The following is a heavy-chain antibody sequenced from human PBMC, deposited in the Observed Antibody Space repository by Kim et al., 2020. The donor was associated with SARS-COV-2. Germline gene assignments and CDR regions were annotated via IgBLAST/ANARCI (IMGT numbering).Heavy chain of an antibody. J-gene: IGHJ4*02. D-gene: IGHD5-18*01. V-gene: IGHV1-18*01. CDR2: INAYNGNK. CDR1: GYTFSSFG. CDR3: ARDLVEDTVMIFFDY. Sequence: ASVKVSCKASGYTFSSFGISWVRQAPGQGLEWMGWINAYNGNKNYAQKFQGRVSMTTDLSTGTTYMELRSLRSDDTAVYYCARDLVEDTVMIFFDYWGQGPLLTVS.